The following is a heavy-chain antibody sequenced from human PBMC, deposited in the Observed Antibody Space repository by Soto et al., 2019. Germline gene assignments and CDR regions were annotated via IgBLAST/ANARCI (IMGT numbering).Heavy chain of an antibody. CDR3: ASMGLSYDSSGYPLVP. D-gene: IGHD3-22*01. CDR2: IIPIFGTA. CDR1: GGTFNSYA. V-gene: IGHV1-69*13. Sequence: GASVKVSCKASGGTFNSYAISWVRQAPGQGLEWMGGIIPIFGTANYAQKFQGRVTITADESTSTAYMELSSLRSEDTAVYYCASMGLSYDSSGYPLVPWGQGTLVTVSS. J-gene: IGHJ5*02.